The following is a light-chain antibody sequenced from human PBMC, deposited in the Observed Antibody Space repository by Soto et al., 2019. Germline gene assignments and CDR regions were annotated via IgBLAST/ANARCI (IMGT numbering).Light chain of an antibody. CDR1: QSVSSSY. J-gene: IGKJ1*01. V-gene: IGKV3-20*01. Sequence: EIVLTQSPGTLSLSPGERATLSCRASQSVSSSYLAWYQQKPGQAPRLLIYTASSRASGTPDRFSGGGSGADFTLTISRLEHEDSAVYYCQQYGSSPWTLGQGTKVDIK. CDR2: TAS. CDR3: QQYGSSPWT.